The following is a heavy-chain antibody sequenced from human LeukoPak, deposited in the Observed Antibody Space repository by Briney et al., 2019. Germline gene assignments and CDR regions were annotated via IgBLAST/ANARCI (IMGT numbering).Heavy chain of an antibody. CDR1: GGSISSYY. Sequence: SETLSLTCTVSGGSISSYYWSWIRQPAGKGLEWIGRIYTSGTTHYNPSLKSRVTISVDTSKNQFSLKLSSVTAADTAVYYCARPRGYSYVFDYWGQGTLVTVSS. CDR3: ARPRGYSYVFDY. CDR2: IYTSGTT. J-gene: IGHJ4*02. V-gene: IGHV4-4*07. D-gene: IGHD5-18*01.